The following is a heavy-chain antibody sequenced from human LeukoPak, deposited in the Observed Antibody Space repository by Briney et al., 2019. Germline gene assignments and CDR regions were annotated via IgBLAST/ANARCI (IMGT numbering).Heavy chain of an antibody. J-gene: IGHJ6*03. D-gene: IGHD5-18*01. V-gene: IGHV3-20*04. CDR3: ARVGPRGYSYGPLGYYMDV. CDR1: GFTFDDYG. CDR2: INWNGGST. Sequence: GGSLRLSCAASGFTFDDYGMSWVRQAPGKGLEWVSGINWNGGSTGYADSVKGRFTISRDNAKNSLYLQMNRLRAEDTALYYCARVGPRGYSYGPLGYYMDVWGKGTTVTVSS.